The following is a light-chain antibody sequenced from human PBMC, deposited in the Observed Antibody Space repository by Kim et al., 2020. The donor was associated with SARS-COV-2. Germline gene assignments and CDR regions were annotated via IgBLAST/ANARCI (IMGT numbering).Light chain of an antibody. CDR3: QQYGSSPLT. V-gene: IGKV3-20*01. CDR2: GAS. J-gene: IGKJ4*01. Sequence: EIVLTQSPGTLSLSPGERATLSCRARQSVSSTYLAWYQQTPGQAPRLLIYGASSRATGIPDRFSGSGSGTDFTLTISRLEPEDFAVYYCQQYGSSPLTFGGGTKVDIK. CDR1: QSVSSTY.